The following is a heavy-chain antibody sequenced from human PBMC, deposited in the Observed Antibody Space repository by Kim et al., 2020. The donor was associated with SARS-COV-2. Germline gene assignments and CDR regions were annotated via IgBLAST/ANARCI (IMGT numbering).Heavy chain of an antibody. D-gene: IGHD3-22*01. V-gene: IGHV3-30*07. J-gene: IGHJ4*02. Sequence: SVKGRFIIARDNSKNTLYLKMNSLRAEDTAVYYCVRGESSGYSKYYFDDWGQGTLVTVSS. CDR3: VRGESSGYSKYYFDD.